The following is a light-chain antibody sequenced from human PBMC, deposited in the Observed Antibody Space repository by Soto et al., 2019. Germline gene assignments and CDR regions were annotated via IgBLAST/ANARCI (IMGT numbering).Light chain of an antibody. CDR3: QQSSSTPLT. CDR2: AAS. V-gene: IGKV1-39*01. J-gene: IGKJ4*01. CDR1: QNINNH. Sequence: DIQMTQSPSSLSASLGDRVTITCRASQNINNHLNWYQQRPGKAPKVLIWAASSLQRGVPSRLTGSDSETYFTLTINSLQREDFATYYCQQSSSTPLTFGGGTKVEIK.